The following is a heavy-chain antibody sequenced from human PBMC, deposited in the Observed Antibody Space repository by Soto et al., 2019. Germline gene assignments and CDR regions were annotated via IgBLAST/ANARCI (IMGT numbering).Heavy chain of an antibody. D-gene: IGHD3-22*01. V-gene: IGHV4-30-4*01. CDR3: ARLFSADYYDSSGYYIRPNDY. Sequence: SETLSLTCTVSGGSISSGDYYWSWIRQPPGKGLEWIEYIYYSGSTYYNPSLKSRVTISVDTSKNQFSLKLSSVTAADTAVYYCARLFSADYYDSSGYYIRPNDYWGQGTLVTVSS. J-gene: IGHJ4*02. CDR2: IYYSGST. CDR1: GGSISSGDYY.